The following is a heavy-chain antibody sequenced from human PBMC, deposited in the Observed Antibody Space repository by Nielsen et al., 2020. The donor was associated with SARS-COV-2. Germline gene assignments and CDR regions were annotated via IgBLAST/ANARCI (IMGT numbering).Heavy chain of an antibody. Sequence: ASVKVSCKASGYTFTNYGISWVRQALGQGLEWMGWISGYNGDTNYAQKFQGRVTMTIDTSTSTAYMELRSLRSDDTAVYYCARPITNNYYYYYMDVWGKGTTVTVS. CDR1: GYTFTNYG. V-gene: IGHV1-18*04. CDR2: ISGYNGDT. J-gene: IGHJ6*03. CDR3: ARPITNNYYYYYMDV.